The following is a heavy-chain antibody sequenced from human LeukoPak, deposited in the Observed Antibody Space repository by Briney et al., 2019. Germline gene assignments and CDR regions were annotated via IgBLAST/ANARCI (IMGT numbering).Heavy chain of an antibody. D-gene: IGHD1-1*01. CDR2: INHSGST. V-gene: IGHV4-34*01. J-gene: IGHJ5*02. CDR3: ARGRYNWNYNWFDP. CDR1: GGSFSGYY. Sequence: SETLSLTCAIYGGSFSGYYWSWIRQPPGKGLEWIGEINHSGSTNYNPSLKSRVTISVDTSKNQFSLKLSSVTAADTAVYYCARGRYNWNYNWFDPWGQGTLVTVSS.